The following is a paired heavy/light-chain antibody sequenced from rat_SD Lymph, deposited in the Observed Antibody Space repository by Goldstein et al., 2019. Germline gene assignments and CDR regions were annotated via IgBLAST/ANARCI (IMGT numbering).Heavy chain of an antibody. J-gene: IGHJ2*01. CDR2: ISSSSSYI. CDR1: GFTFSNYG. D-gene: IGHD1-6*01. CDR3: ARHSNLYVYYGLSYYFDY. V-gene: IGHV5-34*01. Sequence: EVQLVESGGGLVQPGRSLKLSCLASGFTFSNYGMNWIRQAPGKGLEWVASISSSSSYIYYADTVKGRFTISRDNAKNTLYLQMTSLRSEDTALYYCARHSNLYVYYGLSYYFDYWGQGVMVTVS.
Light chain of an antibody. V-gene: IGKV12S26*01. CDR2: GAS. CDR3: QQGLKYPLT. Sequence: DIQMTQSPASLSASLGETVTIQCRASEDIYSGLAWYQQKPGKSPQLLIYGASSLQDGVPSRFSGSGSGTQYSLKISSMQTEDEGVYFCQQGLKYPLTFGSGTKLEIK. J-gene: IGKJ5*01. CDR1: EDIYSG.